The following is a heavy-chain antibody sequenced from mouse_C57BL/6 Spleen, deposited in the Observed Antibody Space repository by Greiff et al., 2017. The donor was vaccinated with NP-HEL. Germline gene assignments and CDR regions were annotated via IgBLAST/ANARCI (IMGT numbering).Heavy chain of an antibody. J-gene: IGHJ4*01. V-gene: IGHV1-20*01. D-gene: IGHD6-1*01. Sequence: EVQLQQSGPELVKPGDSVKISCKASGYSFTGYFMNWVMQSHGKSLEWIGRINPYNGDTFYNQKFKGKATLTVDKSSSTAHMELRSLTSEDSAVYYCAREEGSTLYAMDYWGQGTSVTVSS. CDR3: AREEGSTLYAMDY. CDR1: GYSFTGYF. CDR2: INPYNGDT.